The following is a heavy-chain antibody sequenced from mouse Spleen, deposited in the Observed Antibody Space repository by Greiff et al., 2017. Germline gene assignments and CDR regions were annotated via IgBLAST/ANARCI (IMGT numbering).Heavy chain of an antibody. J-gene: IGHJ2*01. CDR2: ISSGGDYI. D-gene: IGHD1-1*01. V-gene: IGHV5-9-1*02. CDR1: GFTFSSYA. CDR3: TRENYYYGSSSYYFDY. Sequence: EVQLVESGEGLVKPGGSLKLSCAASGFTFSSYAMSWVRQTPEKRLEWVAYISSGGDYIYYADTVKGRFTISRDNARNTLYLQMSSLKSEDTAMYYCTRENYYYGSSSYYFDYWGQGTTLTVSS.